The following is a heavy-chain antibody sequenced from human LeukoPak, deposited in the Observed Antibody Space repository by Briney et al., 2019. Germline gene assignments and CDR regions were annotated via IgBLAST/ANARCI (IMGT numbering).Heavy chain of an antibody. CDR3: TTDGKYSSSGTFWFDP. D-gene: IGHD6-13*01. CDR1: GITFTDAW. Sequence: PGGSLRLSCAASGITFTDAWMTWGRQAPGQGLEWIGRIKSKADGGTSDYGARVKGRFTISRDDSKNTMYLQIDSLKTEDTGVYYCTTDGKYSSSGTFWFDPWGQETMDTVSS. CDR2: IKSKADGGTS. J-gene: IGHJ5*02. V-gene: IGHV3-15*01.